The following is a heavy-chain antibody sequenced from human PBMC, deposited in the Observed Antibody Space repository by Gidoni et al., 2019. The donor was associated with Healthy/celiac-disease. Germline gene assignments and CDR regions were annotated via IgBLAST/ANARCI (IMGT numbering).Heavy chain of an antibody. Sequence: QVQLQQWGAGLLKPSETLSLTCAVYGGSFSGYYWSWIRQPPGKGLEWIGEINHSGSTNYNPSLKSRVTISVDTSKNQFSLKLSSVTAADTAVYYCARVRRVATTNNLSSYWYFDLWGRGTLVTVSS. J-gene: IGHJ2*01. V-gene: IGHV4-34*01. D-gene: IGHD5-12*01. CDR3: ARVRRVATTNNLSSYWYFDL. CDR2: INHSGST. CDR1: GGSFSGYY.